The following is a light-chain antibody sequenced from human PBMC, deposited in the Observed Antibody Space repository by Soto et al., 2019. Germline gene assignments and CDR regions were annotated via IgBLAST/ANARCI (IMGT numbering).Light chain of an antibody. J-gene: IGLJ1*01. Sequence: QSVLTQPASVSGSPGQSITISCTGTSSDAGSYNLVSWYQQHPGKAPKLMIYEVSKRPSGVSNRFSGSKSGNTASLTISGLQAEDEADYYCCSYAGSSTLYVFGTGTKVTVL. CDR3: CSYAGSSTLYV. V-gene: IGLV2-23*02. CDR1: SSDAGSYNL. CDR2: EVS.